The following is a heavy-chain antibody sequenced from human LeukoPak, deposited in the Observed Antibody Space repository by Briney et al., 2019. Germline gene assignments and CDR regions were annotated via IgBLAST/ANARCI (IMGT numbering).Heavy chain of an antibody. D-gene: IGHD6-13*01. Sequence: ASVKVSCKASGYTFTSYDINWVRQATGQGPEWMGWMNPNSGNTGYAQKFQGRVTITRNTSISTAYMELSSLRSEDTAVYYCARGQLPGYSSSWYNYWGQGTLVTVSS. V-gene: IGHV1-8*03. J-gene: IGHJ4*02. CDR2: MNPNSGNT. CDR1: GYTFTSYD. CDR3: ARGQLPGYSSSWYNY.